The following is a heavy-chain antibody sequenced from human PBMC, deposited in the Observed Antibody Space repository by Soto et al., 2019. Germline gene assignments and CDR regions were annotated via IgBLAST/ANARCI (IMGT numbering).Heavy chain of an antibody. Sequence: EVQLLESGGALVQPGGSLRLSCAASGFTFSSYAMSWVRQTQGKGLEWVSAISGSGGSTYYADSVKGRFTISRDNSKKTLYLQMNSLRAEDTAVYYCAKVAEVSTTIFAVAIRPGIGHFDYWGQGTLVTVSS. V-gene: IGHV3-23*01. CDR2: ISGSGGST. CDR3: AKVAEVSTTIFAVAIRPGIGHFDY. J-gene: IGHJ4*02. D-gene: IGHD3-3*01. CDR1: GFTFSSYA.